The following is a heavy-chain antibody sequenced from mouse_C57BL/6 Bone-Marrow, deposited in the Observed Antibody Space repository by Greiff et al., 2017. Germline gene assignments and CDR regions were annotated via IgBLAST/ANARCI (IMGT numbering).Heavy chain of an antibody. J-gene: IGHJ3*01. D-gene: IGHD1-1*01. Sequence: VQLQQSGPELVKPGASVKISCKASGYTFTDYYMNWVKQSHGKSLEWIGDINPNNGGTSYNQKFKGKATLTVDKSSSTAYMELRSLTSEDSAVYYCARKNYYGSSYGAWFAYWGQGTLVTVSA. CDR2: INPNNGGT. CDR1: GYTFTDYY. CDR3: ARKNYYGSSYGAWFAY. V-gene: IGHV1-26*01.